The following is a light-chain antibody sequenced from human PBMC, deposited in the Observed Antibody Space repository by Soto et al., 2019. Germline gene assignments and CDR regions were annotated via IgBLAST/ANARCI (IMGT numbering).Light chain of an antibody. CDR2: GAS. V-gene: IGKV3-20*01. CDR3: QQYGSPLT. J-gene: IGKJ4*01. CDR1: QSVSSSH. Sequence: DIVLTQSPGTLSLSPGERATLSCRASQSVSSSHLAWYQQKPGQATRLFIYGASSRATGIPDRFSGSGSRTVFTPTISRLQHDDLAEYYYQQYGSPLTFGGGTKVEIK.